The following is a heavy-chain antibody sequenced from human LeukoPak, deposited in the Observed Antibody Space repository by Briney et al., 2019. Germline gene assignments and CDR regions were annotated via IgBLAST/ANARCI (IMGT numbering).Heavy chain of an antibody. D-gene: IGHD1-7*01. CDR2: ISYDGSNK. CDR3: ARPPGITGTTPPAY. V-gene: IGHV3-30-3*01. CDR1: GFTFSSYA. Sequence: GSLRLSCAASGFTFSSYAMHWVRQAPGKGLEWVAVISYDGSNKYYADSVKGRFTISRDNSKNTLYLQMNSLRAEDTAVYYCARPPGITGTTPPAYWGQGTLVTVSS. J-gene: IGHJ4*02.